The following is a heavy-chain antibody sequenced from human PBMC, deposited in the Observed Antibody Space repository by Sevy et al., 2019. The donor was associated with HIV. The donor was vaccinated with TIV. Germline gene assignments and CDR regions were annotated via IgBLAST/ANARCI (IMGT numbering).Heavy chain of an antibody. CDR2: INNSSRFI. CDR3: ARGKVLFDY. Sequence: GGSLRLSCAASGFTFSDYYMSWIRQAPGKGTEWVSYINNSSRFINYVDSVKGRFTISRDNAKNSLYLQMNSLRAGDTAVYYCARGKVLFDYWGQGTLVTVSS. CDR1: GFTFSDYY. V-gene: IGHV3-11*06. J-gene: IGHJ4*02.